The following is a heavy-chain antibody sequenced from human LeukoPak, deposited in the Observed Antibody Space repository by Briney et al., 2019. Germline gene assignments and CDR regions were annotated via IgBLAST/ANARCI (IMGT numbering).Heavy chain of an antibody. CDR3: ARGGYDAFDI. CDR2: IYYSGST. CDR1: GGSISSYY. D-gene: IGHD6-25*01. V-gene: IGHV4-59*01. Sequence: PSETLSLTCTVSGGSISSYYWSWIRQPPGKGLEWIGYIYYSGSTNYNLSLKSRVTISVDTSKNQFSLKLSSVTAADTAVYYCARGGYDAFDIWGQGTMVTVSS. J-gene: IGHJ3*02.